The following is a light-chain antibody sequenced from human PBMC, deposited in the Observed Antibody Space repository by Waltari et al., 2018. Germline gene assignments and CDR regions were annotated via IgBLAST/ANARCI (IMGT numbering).Light chain of an antibody. Sequence: QSALTQPPSVSGSPGQAITISCTGTSSDVVDYNYVSWYQQYPGKAPKLMFYDVTRRPSGVSSRFAGSKSGNTASLTISGLQAEDEAEYYCSSYTGSSTWVFGGGTKLTVL. CDR3: SSYTGSSTWV. CDR1: SSDVVDYNY. J-gene: IGLJ3*02. V-gene: IGLV2-14*03. CDR2: DVT.